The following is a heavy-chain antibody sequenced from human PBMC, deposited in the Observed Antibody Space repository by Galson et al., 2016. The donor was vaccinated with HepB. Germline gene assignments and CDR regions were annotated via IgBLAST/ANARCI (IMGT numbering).Heavy chain of an antibody. CDR3: ARQATENGWPTDFDY. CDR1: GGSISSYY. CDR2: IYYTGST. D-gene: IGHD6-19*01. J-gene: IGHJ4*02. V-gene: IGHV4-59*08. Sequence: SETLSLTCTVSGGSISSYYWSWIRQPPGKGLEWIGYIYYTGSTNYNPSLNRRVTTSVDTSKNQFSLKLSSATAADTAVYYCARQATENGWPTDFDYWGQGTLVTVSS.